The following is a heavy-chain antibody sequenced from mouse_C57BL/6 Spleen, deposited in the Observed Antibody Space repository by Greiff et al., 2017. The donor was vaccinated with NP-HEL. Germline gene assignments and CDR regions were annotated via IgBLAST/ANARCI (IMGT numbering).Heavy chain of an antibody. D-gene: IGHD2-4*01. V-gene: IGHV1-82*01. CDR2: IYPGDGDT. CDR3: ARSDYDASDY. Sequence: QVQLQQSGPELVKPGASVKISCKASGYAFSSSWMNWVKQRPGKGLEWIGRIYPGDGDTNYNGKFKGKATLTADKSSSTAYMQLSSLTSEDSAVYFCARSDYDASDYWGQGTTLTVSS. J-gene: IGHJ2*01. CDR1: GYAFSSSW.